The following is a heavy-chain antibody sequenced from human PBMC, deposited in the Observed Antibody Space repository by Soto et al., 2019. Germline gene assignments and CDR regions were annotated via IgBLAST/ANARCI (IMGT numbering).Heavy chain of an antibody. CDR3: ARGGPTYYYDSSGSGYFDY. CDR2: IIPIFGTA. V-gene: IGHV1-69*13. CDR1: GGTFSSYA. Sequence: ASVKVSCKASGGTFSSYAISWVRQAPGQGLEWMGGIIPIFGTANYAQKFQGRVTITADESTSTAYMELSSLRSEDTAVYYCARGGPTYYYDSSGSGYFDYWGQGTLVTVSS. D-gene: IGHD3-22*01. J-gene: IGHJ4*02.